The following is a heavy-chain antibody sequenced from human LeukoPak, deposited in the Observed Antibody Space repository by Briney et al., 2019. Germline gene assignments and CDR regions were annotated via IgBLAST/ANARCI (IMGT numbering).Heavy chain of an antibody. D-gene: IGHD7-27*01. CDR3: VKDRSGVPDAFDI. J-gene: IGHJ3*02. CDR2: VSGSGGST. V-gene: IGHV3-23*01. CDR1: GFTFSNYA. Sequence: GGSLRLSCAASGFTFSNYAMSWVRQAPGKGLEWVSAVSGSGGSTYYADSVKGRFTISRDNSKNTLYLQMNSLRAEDTAVYYCVKDRSGVPDAFDIWGQGTMVTVSS.